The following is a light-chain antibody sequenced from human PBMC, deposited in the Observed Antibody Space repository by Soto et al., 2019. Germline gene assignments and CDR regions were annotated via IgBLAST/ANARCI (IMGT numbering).Light chain of an antibody. V-gene: IGLV1-40*01. J-gene: IGLJ2*01. CDR3: QSYNSSLSDVV. Sequence: QSVLTQPPSVSGTPGQTVTISCTGSSSNVGARYEVHWYQQLTGTAPKLIIYEDIKRPSGIPDRFSGSKSGASASLAITGLLSEDEAEYYCQSYNSSLSDVVFGGGTKLTVL. CDR1: SSNVGARYE. CDR2: EDI.